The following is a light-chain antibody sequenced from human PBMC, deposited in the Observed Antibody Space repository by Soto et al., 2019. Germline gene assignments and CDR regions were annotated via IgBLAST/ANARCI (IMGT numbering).Light chain of an antibody. Sequence: QSALTQPASVSGSPGQSITISCTGTSSDVGGYNYVSWYQHHPGKAPKLIISGVSNRPSGVSNRFSGSKSDNTASLTISGLQADDEADYYYISYTATRHYVFGTGTKLTVL. CDR2: GVS. J-gene: IGLJ1*01. V-gene: IGLV2-14*01. CDR1: SSDVGGYNY. CDR3: ISYTATRHYV.